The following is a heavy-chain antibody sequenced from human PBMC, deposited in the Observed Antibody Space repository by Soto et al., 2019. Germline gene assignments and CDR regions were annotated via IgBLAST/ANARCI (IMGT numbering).Heavy chain of an antibody. Sequence: VGSLRLSCAASGFTFSSFGMHWVRQAPGKGLEWVAVISYDGTEEKYADSVKGRATVSRDNSKNAVYLQMNRLRGDDSAIYYCAKGRFDVVTISPFDHWGQGTLVTVSS. CDR1: GFTFSSFG. CDR2: ISYDGTEE. V-gene: IGHV3-30*18. D-gene: IGHD3-3*02. J-gene: IGHJ4*01. CDR3: AKGRFDVVTISPFDH.